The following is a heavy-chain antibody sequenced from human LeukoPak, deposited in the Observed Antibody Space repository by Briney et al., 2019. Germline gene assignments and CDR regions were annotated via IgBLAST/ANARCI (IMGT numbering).Heavy chain of an antibody. CDR3: ARGYCSGGSCYSYYYYNYMDV. CDR1: GFTFSSDAM. J-gene: IGHJ6*03. V-gene: IGHV4-38-2*01. CDR2: IHYSGST. Sequence: GSLRLSCAASGFTFSSDAMSWVRQPPGKGLEWIGSIHYSGSTNYNPSLKSRVTISVDTSKNQFSLKLSSVTAADTAVYYCARGYCSGGSCYSYYYYNYMDVWGKGTTVTVSS. D-gene: IGHD2-15*01.